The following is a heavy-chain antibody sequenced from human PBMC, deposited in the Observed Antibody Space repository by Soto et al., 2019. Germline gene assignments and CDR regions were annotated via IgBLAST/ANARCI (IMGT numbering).Heavy chain of an antibody. J-gene: IGHJ4*02. V-gene: IGHV3-30*03. CDR3: VGGYYLGDY. D-gene: IGHD3-22*01. Sequence: QVQLVESGGGVVQPGRSLRLSCAASGFTFSSYGMHWVRQAPGKGLEWVAVISSDGSNKYYADSVEGRFTISRDNSKNTVYLHMNSLRAEDTGVYYCVGGYYLGDYWGQGTLVAVSS. CDR1: GFTFSSYG. CDR2: ISSDGSNK.